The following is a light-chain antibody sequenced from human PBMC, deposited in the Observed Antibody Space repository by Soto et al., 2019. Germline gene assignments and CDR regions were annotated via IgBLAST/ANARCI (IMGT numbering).Light chain of an antibody. J-gene: IGKJ1*01. CDR1: QSVSSY. CDR3: QQRSNWPPT. CDR2: DTS. V-gene: IGKV3-11*01. Sequence: EMVLTQSPATLSLSPGERDTLSCRASQSVSSYLGWYQQKPGQAPRLLIYDTSNRATGIPARFSGSGSGTDFTLTISSLEPEDFAVYYCQQRSNWPPTFGQGTKV.